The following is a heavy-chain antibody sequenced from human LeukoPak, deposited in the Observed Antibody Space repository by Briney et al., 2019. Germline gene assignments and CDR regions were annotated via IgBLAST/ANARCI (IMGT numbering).Heavy chain of an antibody. D-gene: IGHD6-13*01. CDR2: ISSSGGST. CDR3: VKGGVAPDY. CDR1: GFTFSTFA. Sequence: PGGSLRLSCSASGFTFSTFAMHWVRQAPGKGLEYVSAISSSGGSTYYADSVKGRFTISRDNSKNTLYLQMSSLRPEDTAVYYCVKGGVAPDYWGQGTLVTVSS. J-gene: IGHJ4*02. V-gene: IGHV3-64D*09.